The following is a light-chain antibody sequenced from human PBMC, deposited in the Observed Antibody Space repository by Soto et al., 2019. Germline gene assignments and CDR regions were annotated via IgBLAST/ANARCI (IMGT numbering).Light chain of an antibody. Sequence: QSALTQPRSVSGSPGQSVTISCTGTSSDVGGYNYVSWYQQHPGKAPKLIINDVSKRHSGVPDRFAGSTPGNTASLTISGLQADDEADYYCCSYAGSHSWVFGGGTKLTVL. CDR1: SSDVGGYNY. J-gene: IGLJ3*02. CDR3: CSYAGSHSWV. V-gene: IGLV2-11*01. CDR2: DVS.